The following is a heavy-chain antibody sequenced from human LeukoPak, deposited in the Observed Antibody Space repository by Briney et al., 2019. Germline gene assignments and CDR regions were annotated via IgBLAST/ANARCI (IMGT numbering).Heavy chain of an antibody. J-gene: IGHJ4*02. Sequence: ASVKVSCKASGYTFTSYYIHWVRQAPGQGLEWMGIINPSGGSTSYAQKFQGRVTMTRDTSTSTVYMELSSLRSEDTAVYYCARESRDGYNSGYFDYWGQGTLVTVSS. CDR2: INPSGGST. V-gene: IGHV1-46*01. CDR3: ARESRDGYNSGYFDY. D-gene: IGHD5-24*01. CDR1: GYTFTSYY.